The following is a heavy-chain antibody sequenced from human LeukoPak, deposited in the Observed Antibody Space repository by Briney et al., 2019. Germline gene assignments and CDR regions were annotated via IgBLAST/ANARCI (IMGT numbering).Heavy chain of an antibody. J-gene: IGHJ3*02. Sequence: GGSLRLSCAASGFTFSRMHWVRQAPGKGLVWLSRISSDGYSISYANSVKGRFTISRDNSKNTLYLQMNSLRAEDTAVYYCAIGYGGYLSQSAFDIWGQGTLLTVSS. D-gene: IGHD5-12*01. CDR3: AIGYGGYLSQSAFDI. CDR2: ISSDGYSI. V-gene: IGHV3-74*01. CDR1: GFTFSR.